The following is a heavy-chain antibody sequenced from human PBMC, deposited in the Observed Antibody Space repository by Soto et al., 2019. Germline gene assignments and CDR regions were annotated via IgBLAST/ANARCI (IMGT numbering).Heavy chain of an antibody. Sequence: GGSLRLSCAAYGFTFSSSGMHWVCQAPGKGLKWVGVISYDGSNKYYADSVKGRFTISRDNSKNTLYLQMNSLRAEDTAVYYCASSGGSRYHRQADWGQGTLVTVSS. J-gene: IGHJ4*02. D-gene: IGHD3-22*01. CDR1: GFTFSSSG. CDR2: ISYDGSNK. V-gene: IGHV3-30*03. CDR3: ASSGGSRYHRQAD.